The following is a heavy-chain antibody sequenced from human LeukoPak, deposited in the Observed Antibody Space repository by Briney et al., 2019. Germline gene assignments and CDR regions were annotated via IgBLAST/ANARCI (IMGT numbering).Heavy chain of an antibody. Sequence: GSLRLSCAASGFTFSSYSMNWIRQPPGKGLEWIGSIYYSGSTYYNPSLKSRVTISVDTSKNQFSLMLSSVTAADTAVYYCGRRVVGATWEYWGQGTLVTVSS. CDR3: GRRVVGATWEY. CDR2: IYYSGST. V-gene: IGHV4-39*01. J-gene: IGHJ4*02. D-gene: IGHD1-26*01. CDR1: GFTFSSYS.